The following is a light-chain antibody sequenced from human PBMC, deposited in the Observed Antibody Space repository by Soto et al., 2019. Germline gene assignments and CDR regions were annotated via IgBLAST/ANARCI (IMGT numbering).Light chain of an antibody. CDR2: GAS. Sequence: EIVMTQSPATLSVSPGERATLSCRASQSVSSNLAWYQQKPGQAPRLLIYGASTRATGIPARFSGSGSGTEFTLNISSLQSEDLAVYYCQQYNNWPPGTFGQGTKVEIK. J-gene: IGKJ1*01. CDR1: QSVSSN. V-gene: IGKV3-15*01. CDR3: QQYNNWPPGT.